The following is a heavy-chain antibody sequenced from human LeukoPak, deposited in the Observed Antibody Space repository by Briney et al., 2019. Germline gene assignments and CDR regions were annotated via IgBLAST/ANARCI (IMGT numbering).Heavy chain of an antibody. Sequence: GGSLRLSCSASGFTFSSYAMHWVRQAPGTGLEYVSAISSNGGSTYYADSVKGRFTISRDNAENSLYLQMNSLRDEDTAVYYCARDLNLYDSSGYYPRWGQGTLVTVSS. CDR1: GFTFSSYA. CDR2: ISSNGGST. CDR3: ARDLNLYDSSGYYPR. D-gene: IGHD3-22*01. V-gene: IGHV3-64*04. J-gene: IGHJ4*02.